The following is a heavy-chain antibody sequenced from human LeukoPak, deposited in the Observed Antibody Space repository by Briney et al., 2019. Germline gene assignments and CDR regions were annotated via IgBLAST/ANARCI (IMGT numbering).Heavy chain of an antibody. J-gene: IGHJ4*02. V-gene: IGHV3-48*04. CDR3: ARDDNWGFDY. Sequence: GGSLRLSCAASGFVFSDYSINWVRKAPRQGLERVANIRGSRSGLGRGTYYADFVKGRFTISRDNPRTSLYLQMDSLRAEDAAIYYCARDDNWGFDYWGQGALVTVSS. CDR2: IRGSRSGLGRGT. D-gene: IGHD7-27*01. CDR1: GFVFSDYS.